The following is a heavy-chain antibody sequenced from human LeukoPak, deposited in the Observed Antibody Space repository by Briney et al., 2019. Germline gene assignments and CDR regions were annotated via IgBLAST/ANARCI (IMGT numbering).Heavy chain of an antibody. J-gene: IGHJ3*02. V-gene: IGHV1-18*01. CDR3: ARDRPTMIELPDAFDI. CDR1: GYTFMSYG. Sequence: ASVKVSCKASGYTFMSYGISWVRQAPGQGLEWMGWISAYNGNTNFAQKLQGRVSMTTDTSTSTAYMELRNLRSDDTAVYYCARDRPTMIELPDAFDIWGRGTMVTVSS. D-gene: IGHD3-22*01. CDR2: ISAYNGNT.